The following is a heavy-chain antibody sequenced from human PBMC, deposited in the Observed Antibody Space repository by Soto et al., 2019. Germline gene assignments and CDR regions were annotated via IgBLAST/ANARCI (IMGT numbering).Heavy chain of an antibody. CDR2: INPNSGGT. D-gene: IGHD3-10*01. Sequence: ASVKVSCKASGYTFIDYYIHWVRLAPGQGLEWMGWINPNSGGTNYAQMFQGSVTMTRDTSISTAYVDLSRLRSDDTAVYYCARQDSFSGSYYSFDHWGQGTLVTVSS. J-gene: IGHJ4*02. V-gene: IGHV1-2*04. CDR3: ARQDSFSGSYYSFDH. CDR1: GYTFIDYY.